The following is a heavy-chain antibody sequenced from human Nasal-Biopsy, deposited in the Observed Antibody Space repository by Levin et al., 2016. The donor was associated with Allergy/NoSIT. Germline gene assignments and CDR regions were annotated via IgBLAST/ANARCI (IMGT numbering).Heavy chain of an antibody. J-gene: IGHJ4*02. CDR3: ARATIETRTIDY. Sequence: GESLKISCKGSGYSFSSYWIGWVRQMPGKGLEWMGIIYPGDSDTRYSPSFQGQVTISADKSVSTAYLQWSSLEASDTAIYYCARATIETRTIDYWGQGTLVTVSS. CDR2: IYPGDSDT. V-gene: IGHV5-51*01. CDR1: GYSFSSYW. D-gene: IGHD5-12*01.